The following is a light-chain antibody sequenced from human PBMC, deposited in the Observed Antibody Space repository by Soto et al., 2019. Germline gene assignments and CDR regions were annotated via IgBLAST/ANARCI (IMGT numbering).Light chain of an antibody. Sequence: QSALTQPASVSGSPGQSITISCTGPSSDVGSYNLVSWYQQYPGKAPKLIIFEVFKRPSGVSHRFSGSKSGNTASLTISGLQAEDEATYSCCSYAGRATYVFGGGTKVTVL. CDR2: EVF. V-gene: IGLV2-23*02. CDR3: CSYAGRATYV. J-gene: IGLJ2*01. CDR1: SSDVGSYNL.